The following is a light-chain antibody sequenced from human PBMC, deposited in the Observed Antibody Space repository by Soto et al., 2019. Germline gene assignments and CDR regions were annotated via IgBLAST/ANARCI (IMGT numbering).Light chain of an antibody. Sequence: IVWTHSPGTPSFSPGEIATLSCRAIHSVSSSYLAWYQQKPGQAPRLLIYGASSRATGIPDRFSGSGSGTEFTLTISSLQPEDFVIYYCQQYNNWPPMSTFGQGTRLEIK. CDR2: GAS. CDR3: QQYNNWPPMST. J-gene: IGKJ5*01. V-gene: IGKV3-20*01. CDR1: HSVSSSY.